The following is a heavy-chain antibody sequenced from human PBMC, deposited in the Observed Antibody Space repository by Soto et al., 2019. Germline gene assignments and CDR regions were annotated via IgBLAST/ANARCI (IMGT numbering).Heavy chain of an antibody. CDR1: GYTFTSYD. CDR3: ARGSYSSSSYYYYGMDV. V-gene: IGHV1-8*01. CDR2: MNPNSGNT. D-gene: IGHD6-6*01. J-gene: IGHJ6*02. Sequence: QVQLVQSGAEVKKPGASVKVSCKASGYTFTSYDINWVRQATGQGLEWMGWMNPNSGNTGYAQKFQGRVTMTRNTSISTAYMELSSLGSEDTAVYYCARGSYSSSSYYYYGMDVWGQGTTVTVSS.